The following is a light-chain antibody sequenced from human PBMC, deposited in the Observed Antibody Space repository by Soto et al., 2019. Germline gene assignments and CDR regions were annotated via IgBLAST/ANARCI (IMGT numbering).Light chain of an antibody. V-gene: IGKV1-9*01. CDR2: AAS. CDR1: QGIGS. Sequence: DIQLTQSPSFLCASLGDRVTITCRASQGIGSLAWYQQKPGKAPSLLIYAASTLQSGVPSRFSGSGSDTEFTLTISSLEPEDFAFYYCQQYNNWPRATFGGGTKVDIK. CDR3: QQYNNWPRAT. J-gene: IGKJ4*01.